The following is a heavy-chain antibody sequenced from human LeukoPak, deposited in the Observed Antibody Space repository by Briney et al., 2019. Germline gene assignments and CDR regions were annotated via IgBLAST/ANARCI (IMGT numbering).Heavy chain of an antibody. D-gene: IGHD6-13*01. CDR3: TGVSRSSWYDY. J-gene: IGHJ4*02. CDR1: GFSFSDYG. CDR2: IKSKTDGGTP. V-gene: IGHV3-15*01. Sequence: GRSLRLSCAASGFSFSDYGMHWVRQAPGKGLEWVGRIKSKTDGGTPDYAAPVKGRFTISRDDSKNTLYLQMNSLKTEDTAVYYCTGVSRSSWYDYWGQGTLVTVSS.